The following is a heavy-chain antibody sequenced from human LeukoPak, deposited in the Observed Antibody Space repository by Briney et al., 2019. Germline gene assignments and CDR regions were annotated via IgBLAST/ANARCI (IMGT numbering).Heavy chain of an antibody. D-gene: IGHD6-19*01. Sequence: GGSLRLSCKASGVSFNTCSISWVRQAPGKGLEWVSYISSSDSAIWYADSVKGRLTITRDNAKNSPSLQLNSLRDDDTAVYYCARDFSGQDGYREWLVTGAFDIWGQGTTVTVSS. CDR1: GVSFNTCS. V-gene: IGHV3-48*02. CDR3: ARDFSGQDGYREWLVTGAFDI. CDR2: ISSSDSAI. J-gene: IGHJ3*02.